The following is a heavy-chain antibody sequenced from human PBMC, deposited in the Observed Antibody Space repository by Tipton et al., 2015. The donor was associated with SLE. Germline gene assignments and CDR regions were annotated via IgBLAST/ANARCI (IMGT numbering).Heavy chain of an antibody. CDR2: IYHSGST. D-gene: IGHD1-1*01. Sequence: TLSLTCTVSGGSMSTYYWSWIRQPPGKGLEWIGYIYHSGSTNYNPSLRSRVPISVDTSKNQLSLQLSSVTTADTAVYYCARGDPQGLEPFDYWGQGTLVTVSS. CDR3: ARGDPQGLEPFDY. CDR1: GGSMSTYY. J-gene: IGHJ4*02. V-gene: IGHV4-59*01.